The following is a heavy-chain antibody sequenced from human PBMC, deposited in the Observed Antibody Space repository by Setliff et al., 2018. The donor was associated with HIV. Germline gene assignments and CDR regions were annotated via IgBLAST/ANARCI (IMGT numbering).Heavy chain of an antibody. Sequence: SVKVSCKASGIAFNSFAINWVRQAPGQGPEWMGGIIPILSTTHYAQKFQGRVTITADELTGTAYMDLTNLRPEDTAVYYCARGRRVVPAAESNWFDPWGQGTLVTVSS. V-gene: IGHV1-69*13. CDR2: IIPILSTT. J-gene: IGHJ5*02. CDR1: GIAFNSFA. CDR3: ARGRRVVPAAESNWFDP. D-gene: IGHD2-2*01.